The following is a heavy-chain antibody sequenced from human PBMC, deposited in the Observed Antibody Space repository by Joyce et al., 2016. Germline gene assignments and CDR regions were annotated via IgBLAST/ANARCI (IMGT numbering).Heavy chain of an antibody. CDR3: ARVRSGGENWWSFDL. D-gene: IGHD3-10*01. J-gene: IGHJ2*01. CDR2: INPNGGSA. V-gene: IGHV1-46*01. Sequence: QVQLVQSGAEVKKPGASVRVSCKASGYTFTNYTVHWVRQAPGHGLGWMGIINPNGGSASCAQKFQGRVTMTRDTSTSTVYMELSSLRYEDTALYYCARVRSGGENWWSFDLWGRGTLVIVSS. CDR1: GYTFTNYT.